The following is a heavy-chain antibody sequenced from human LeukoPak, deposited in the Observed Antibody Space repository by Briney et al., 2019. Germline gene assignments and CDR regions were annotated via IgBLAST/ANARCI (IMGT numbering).Heavy chain of an antibody. CDR3: ARFDKTQYCSGGSCYGDY. D-gene: IGHD2-15*01. Sequence: SVKVSCKASGGTFSSYDISWVRQAPGQGLERMGRIIPILGIANYAQKFQGRVTITADKSTSTAYMELSSLRSEDTAVYYCARFDKTQYCSGGSCYGDYWGQGTLVTVSS. V-gene: IGHV1-69*04. CDR1: GGTFSSYD. CDR2: IIPILGIA. J-gene: IGHJ4*02.